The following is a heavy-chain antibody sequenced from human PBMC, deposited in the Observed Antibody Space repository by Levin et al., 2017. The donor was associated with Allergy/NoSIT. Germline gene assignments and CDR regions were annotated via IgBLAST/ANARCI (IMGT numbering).Heavy chain of an antibody. CDR3: AKDPFTWNDVGY. V-gene: IGHV3-23*01. CDR1: GFTFSSYT. D-gene: IGHD1-1*01. CDR2: ISGSGAGT. J-gene: IGHJ4*02. Sequence: ETLSLTCAASGFTFSSYTMSWVRQAPGKGLEWVSSISGSGAGTYYADSVKGRFTISRDNSKNTLYLQMNSLRAEDTAVYYCAKDPFTWNDVGYWGQGTLVTVSS.